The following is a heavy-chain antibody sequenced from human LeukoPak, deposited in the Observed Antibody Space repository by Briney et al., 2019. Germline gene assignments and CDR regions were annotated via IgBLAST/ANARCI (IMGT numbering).Heavy chain of an antibody. D-gene: IGHD6-13*01. CDR2: INHSGST. Sequence: SETLSLTCAVYGGSFSGYYWSWIRQPPGKGLEWIGEINHSGSTNYNPSLKSRVTISVDTSRNQFSLKLSSVTAADTALYYCARAHTSSWYMDYWGQGTLVTVSS. CDR1: GGSFSGYY. CDR3: ARAHTSSWYMDY. V-gene: IGHV4-34*01. J-gene: IGHJ4*02.